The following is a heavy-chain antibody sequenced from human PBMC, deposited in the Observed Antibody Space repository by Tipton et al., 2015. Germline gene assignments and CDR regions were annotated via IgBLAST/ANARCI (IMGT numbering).Heavy chain of an antibody. J-gene: IGHJ5*02. CDR1: GFSFHNYG. V-gene: IGHV3-33*06. CDR2: IWYDGSNK. CDR3: AKASGGSTIFGVAYRLGDWFDP. Sequence: SLRLSCAASGFSFHNYGMHWVRQAPDKGLEWVAVIWYDGSNKYYVDSVQGRFTISRDNSKNTLYLQMNSLRAEDTAVYYCAKASGGSTIFGVAYRLGDWFDPWGQGTLVTVSS. D-gene: IGHD3-3*01.